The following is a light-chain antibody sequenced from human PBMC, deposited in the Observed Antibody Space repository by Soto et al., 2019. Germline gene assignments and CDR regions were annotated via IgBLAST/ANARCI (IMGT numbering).Light chain of an antibody. CDR1: QSISTW. CDR2: KAS. V-gene: IGKV1-5*03. Sequence: DIQMTQSPSTLSASVGDRVTITCRASQSISTWLAWYQQEPGKAPKLLIHKASSLQSGVPSRFSGSGSGTDFTLTISRLEPEDLAVYYCQQYGSSPRTFGRGTKVDI. J-gene: IGKJ1*01. CDR3: QQYGSSPRT.